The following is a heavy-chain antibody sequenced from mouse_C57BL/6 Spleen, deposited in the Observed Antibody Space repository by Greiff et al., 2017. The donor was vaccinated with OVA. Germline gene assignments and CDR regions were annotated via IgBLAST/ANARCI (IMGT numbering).Heavy chain of an antibody. CDR2: INPSSGYT. V-gene: IGHV1-7*01. Sequence: QVQLQQSGAELAKPGASVKLSCKASGYTFTSYWMHWVKQRPGQGLEWIGYINPSSGYTKYNQKFKDKATLTADKSPSTAYMQLSSLTYEDSAVYYCARSVPYDGYVYFDVWGTGTTVTVSS. CDR3: ARSVPYDGYVYFDV. J-gene: IGHJ1*03. D-gene: IGHD2-3*01. CDR1: GYTFTSYW.